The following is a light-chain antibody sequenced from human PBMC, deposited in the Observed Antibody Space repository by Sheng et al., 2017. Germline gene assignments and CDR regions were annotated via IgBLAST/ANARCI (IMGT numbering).Light chain of an antibody. V-gene: IGKV1-39*01. J-gene: IGKJ2*01. CDR2: ATS. CDR3: QQSFRTPYT. CDR1: QSSNSY. Sequence: DIQMTQSPSSLSASVGDRVSITCRASQSSNSYLNWYQQKPGKAPKLLIYATSSLQSGVPSRFSGSGSGTVFTLTISSLQPEDFATYYCQQSFRTPYTLVQGTEAGGSN.